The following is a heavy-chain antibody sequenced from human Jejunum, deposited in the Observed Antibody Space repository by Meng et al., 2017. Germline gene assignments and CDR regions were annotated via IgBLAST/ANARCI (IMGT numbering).Heavy chain of an antibody. CDR2: ISRSGSTI. Sequence: GGSLRLSCAASGFTLSGDEMIWVRQAPGKGLQWVSYISRSGSTIYYADSVKGRFTISRDIATNSLYLQMNSLRIEDTAVYYGARVTTYNFNLGGFVLWGQGALVTVSS. CDR3: ARVTTYNFNLGGFVL. J-gene: IGHJ4*02. D-gene: IGHD1-20*01. V-gene: IGHV3-48*03. CDR1: GFTLSGDE.